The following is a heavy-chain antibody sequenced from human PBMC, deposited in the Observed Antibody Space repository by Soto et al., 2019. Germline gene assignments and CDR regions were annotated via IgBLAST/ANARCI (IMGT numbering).Heavy chain of an antibody. D-gene: IGHD1-1*01. V-gene: IGHV2-5*02. CDR1: GFSLYTGGVG. CDR3: AHYTTDTYFDV. J-gene: IGHJ6*04. CDR2: LYWDDTR. Sequence: QITLKESSPTLVKPTQTLTLTCSFSGFSLYTGGVGVGWIRQPPGKALEWLALLYWDDTRRSNPSLKNTLTIAKDTSENQVVLTVTDMGPVDTGTYFCAHYTTDTYFDVWGKGATVTVSS.